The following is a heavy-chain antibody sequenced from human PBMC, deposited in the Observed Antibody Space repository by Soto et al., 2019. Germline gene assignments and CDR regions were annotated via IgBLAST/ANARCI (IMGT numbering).Heavy chain of an antibody. D-gene: IGHD3-3*01. CDR3: AHRVRRTVFGLVTTTAIYFDF. CDR1: GFSLTTSGVG. Sequence: QITLNESGPTVVRPTETLTLTCRFSGFSLTTSGVGVGWIRQSPGKAPEWLALIYWDDDKRYSASLKRRLTITKDTSKNQVVLTVSDLDPTDTATYYCAHRVRRTVFGLVTTTAIYFDFWGQGTPVAVSS. CDR2: IYWDDDK. J-gene: IGHJ4*02. V-gene: IGHV2-5*02.